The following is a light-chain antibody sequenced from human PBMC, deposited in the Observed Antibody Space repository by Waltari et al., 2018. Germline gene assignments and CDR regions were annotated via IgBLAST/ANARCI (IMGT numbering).Light chain of an antibody. CDR1: QSIGGS. Sequence: DIQMTQSPSPLSASVGDIVTISCRASQSIGGSLNWYQQKPGKAPNLLIYRASNLNTGVPSRFSGSGSGTEFTLTISSLQPEDFAVYFCQQSFNAPWTFGQGTTVEMK. J-gene: IGKJ1*01. CDR2: RAS. V-gene: IGKV1-39*01. CDR3: QQSFNAPWT.